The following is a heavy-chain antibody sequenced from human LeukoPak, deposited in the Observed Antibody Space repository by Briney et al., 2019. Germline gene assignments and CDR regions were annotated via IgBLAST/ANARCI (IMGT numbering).Heavy chain of an antibody. CDR1: GGSINGYY. J-gene: IGHJ5*02. V-gene: IGHV4-59*01. CDR2: VYYSGSA. D-gene: IGHD2-2*01. Sequence: SETLSLTCTVSGGSINGYYWTWIRQSPGKGLEWIGYVYYSGSASYNPSLKSRVTISVDTSKNQFSLKLSSVTVADTAVYYCARASSGFDPWGQGTLVTVSS. CDR3: ARASSGFDP.